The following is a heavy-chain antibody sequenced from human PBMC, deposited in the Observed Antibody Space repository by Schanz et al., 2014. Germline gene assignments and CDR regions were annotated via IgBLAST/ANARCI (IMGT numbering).Heavy chain of an antibody. CDR1: GYTFTTYA. D-gene: IGHD3-3*01. CDR2: ISVYTGNT. CDR3: ARALKGKVAIFGVIAAQNYYYMDV. V-gene: IGHV1-18*01. Sequence: QVQLVQSGAEVKKPGASVRVSCKASGYTFTTYAMSWVRQAPGQGLEWVGWISVYTGNTKYGQKVQGRVTMTADTTTNTAYMELRSLRSEDTAVYYWARALKGKVAIFGVIAAQNYYYMDVWGKGTTVTVSS. J-gene: IGHJ6*03.